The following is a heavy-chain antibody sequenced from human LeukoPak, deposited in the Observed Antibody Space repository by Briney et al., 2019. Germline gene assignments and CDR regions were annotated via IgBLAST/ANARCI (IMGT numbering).Heavy chain of an antibody. Sequence: GGSLRLSCAASGFTFNSYAMNWVRQAPGKGLEWVSTISSGGNNTYYTDSVKGRFTISRDNSKNTLYLQMNSLSAEDTAFYYCAKEELRRITMWGYMDVWGKGTTVTISS. CDR1: GFTFNSYA. CDR3: AKEELRRITMWGYMDV. V-gene: IGHV3-23*01. J-gene: IGHJ6*03. CDR2: ISSGGNNT. D-gene: IGHD3-10*02.